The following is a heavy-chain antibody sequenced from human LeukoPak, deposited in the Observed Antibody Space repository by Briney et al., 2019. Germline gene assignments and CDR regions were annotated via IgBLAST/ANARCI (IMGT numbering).Heavy chain of an antibody. CDR1: GYTFTCYY. D-gene: IGHD6-19*01. J-gene: IGHJ5*02. Sequence: ASVKVSCKASGYTFTCYYMHWVRQAPGQGLEWMGWINPNSGGTNYAQKFQGRVTMTRDTSISTAYMELSRLRSDDTAVYYCARERKLTIAVAVHGWFDPWGQGTLVTVSS. CDR2: INPNSGGT. CDR3: ARERKLTIAVAVHGWFDP. V-gene: IGHV1-2*02.